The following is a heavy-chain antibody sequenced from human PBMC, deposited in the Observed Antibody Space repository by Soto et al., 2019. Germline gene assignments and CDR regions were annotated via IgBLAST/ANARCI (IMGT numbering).Heavy chain of an antibody. CDR3: ARSAAGSFDY. CDR2: IHHSGST. V-gene: IGHV4-4*02. Sequence: SETLSLTCAVSGGSISSSNWWSWVCQPPGQGLEWIGEIHHSGSTHYSPSLKRRVTISVDKSKNQVSLRLNSVTAADTAMYYCARSAAGSFDYWGQGTLVTVSS. J-gene: IGHJ4*02. D-gene: IGHD2-2*01. CDR1: GGSISSSNW.